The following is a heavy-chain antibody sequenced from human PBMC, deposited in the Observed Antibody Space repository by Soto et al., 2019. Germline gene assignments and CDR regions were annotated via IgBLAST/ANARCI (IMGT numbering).Heavy chain of an antibody. D-gene: IGHD6-13*01. Sequence: SETLSLICTVSGGSVSSGSYYWSWIRRPPGKGLEWIGYIYYSGSTNYNPSLKSRVTISVDTSKNQFSLKLSSVTAADTAVYYCARDSVYSEGYYYGMDVWGQGTTVTVSS. CDR1: GGSVSSGSYY. J-gene: IGHJ6*02. V-gene: IGHV4-61*01. CDR2: IYYSGST. CDR3: ARDSVYSEGYYYGMDV.